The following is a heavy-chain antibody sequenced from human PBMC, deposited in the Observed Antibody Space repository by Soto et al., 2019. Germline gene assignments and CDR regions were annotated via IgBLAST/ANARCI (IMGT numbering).Heavy chain of an antibody. J-gene: IGHJ5*02. CDR2: IYYSGIT. D-gene: IGHD3-22*01. Sequence: PSETLSLTCTVSGGSISNYYWSWIRQPPGKGLEWIGYIYYSGITNYNPSLKSRVTISVDTSKNQFSLKLSSVTDADTAVYYCARDGHYYDSSGYYHNWFDPWGQGTLVPVSS. CDR1: GGSISNYY. CDR3: ARDGHYYDSSGYYHNWFDP. V-gene: IGHV4-59*01.